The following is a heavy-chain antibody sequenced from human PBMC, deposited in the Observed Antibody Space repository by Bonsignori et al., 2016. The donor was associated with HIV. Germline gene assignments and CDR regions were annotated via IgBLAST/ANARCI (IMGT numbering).Heavy chain of an antibody. CDR2: IIPMFGSP. V-gene: IGHV1-69*05. Sequence: QVQLVQSGAEVKKAGSSVKVSCKASGDAFTMFPISWVRQAPGQGLEWMGGIIPMFGSPNYAQKYQGRVTITTDESTSTAYMEVSNLRSDDTAVYYCARGGVVTPGWFDPWGQGNPGHRLL. D-gene: IGHD3-3*01. CDR1: GDAFTMFP. J-gene: IGHJ5*02. CDR3: ARGGVVTPGWFDP.